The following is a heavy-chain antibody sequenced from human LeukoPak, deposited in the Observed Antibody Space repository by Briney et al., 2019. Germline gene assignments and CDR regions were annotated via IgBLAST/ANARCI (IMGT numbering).Heavy chain of an antibody. D-gene: IGHD4-11*01. Sequence: GASVKVSCKASGYTFTAFHIHWVRQAPGQGLEWMGWINPDGGGTIFGQRFQGRVSMTRVTSISTAYMELGSLRSDDTAVYYCARSHDYTNYVGPWGQGTLVTVSS. J-gene: IGHJ5*02. CDR3: ARSHDYTNYVGP. CDR1: GYTFTAFH. V-gene: IGHV1-2*02. CDR2: INPDGGGT.